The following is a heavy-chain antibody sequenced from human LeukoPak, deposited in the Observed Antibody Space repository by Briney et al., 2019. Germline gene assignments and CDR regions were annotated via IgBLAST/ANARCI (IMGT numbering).Heavy chain of an antibody. V-gene: IGHV3-23*01. CDR1: GFTFSSYA. Sequence: GGSLRLSCAASGFTFSSYAMSWVRQAPGKGLEWVSAISGSSGSTYYADSVKGRFTISRDNSKNTLYLQMNSLRAEDTAVYYCAKPWYYYDSSGYAVDYWGQGTLVTVSS. J-gene: IGHJ4*02. CDR3: AKPWYYYDSSGYAVDY. CDR2: ISGSSGST. D-gene: IGHD3-22*01.